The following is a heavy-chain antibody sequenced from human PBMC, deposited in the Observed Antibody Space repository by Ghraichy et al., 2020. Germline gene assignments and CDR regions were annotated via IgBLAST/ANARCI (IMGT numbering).Heavy chain of an antibody. J-gene: IGHJ4*02. CDR2: ISSSSSAI. CDR1: GFTFSSYS. CDR3: ARERVPGDY. V-gene: IGHV3-48*04. Sequence: GESMNISCAASGFTFSSYSMNWVRQAPGKGLEWVAYISSSSSAIYYADSVKGRFTISRDNAKNSLYLQMNSLRAEDAAVYYCARERVPGDYWGQGTLVTVSS.